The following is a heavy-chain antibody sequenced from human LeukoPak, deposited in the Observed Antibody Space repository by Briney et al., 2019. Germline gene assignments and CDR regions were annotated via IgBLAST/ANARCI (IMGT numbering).Heavy chain of an antibody. D-gene: IGHD6-6*01. CDR1: GGSISSYY. J-gene: IGHJ4*02. V-gene: IGHV4-4*09. CDR3: ARHSYSSSFFDY. Sequence: SETLSLTCTVSGGSISSYYWSWIRQPPGKGLEWIGYIYTSGSTNYNPSLKSRVTISVDTSKNQFSLKLSSVTAADTAVYYCARHSYSSSFFDYWGQGTLVTASS. CDR2: IYTSGST.